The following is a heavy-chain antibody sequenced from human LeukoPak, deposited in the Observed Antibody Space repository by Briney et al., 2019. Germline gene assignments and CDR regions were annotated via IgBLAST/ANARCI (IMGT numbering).Heavy chain of an antibody. Sequence: GGSLRLSYAASGFTLRSYWMSWVRQAPGKGLEWVANIKQDGSEMYYVDSVKGRFTISRDNAKNSLYLQMNSLRVEDTAVYYCARGLGYSHGNGDYWGQGTLVTVSS. CDR3: ARGLGYSHGNGDY. CDR1: GFTLRSYW. V-gene: IGHV3-7*01. J-gene: IGHJ4*02. CDR2: IKQDGSEM. D-gene: IGHD5-18*01.